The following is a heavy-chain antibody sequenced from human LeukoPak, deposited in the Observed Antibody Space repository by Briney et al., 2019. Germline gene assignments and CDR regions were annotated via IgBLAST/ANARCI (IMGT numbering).Heavy chain of an antibody. D-gene: IGHD5-24*01. CDR2: INHSGST. CDR1: GGSFSGYY. J-gene: IGHJ6*03. Sequence: SETLSLTCAVYGGSFSGYYWSWIRQPPGKGLEWIGEINHSGSTNYNPSLKSRVTISVDTSKNQFSLKLSSVTAADTAVYYCARVSRRDGYNSHYYYYYMDVWGKGTTVTVSS. V-gene: IGHV4-34*01. CDR3: ARVSRRDGYNSHYYYYYMDV.